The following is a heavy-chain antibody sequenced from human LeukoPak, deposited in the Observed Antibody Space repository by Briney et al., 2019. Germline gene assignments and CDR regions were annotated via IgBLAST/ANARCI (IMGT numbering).Heavy chain of an antibody. V-gene: IGHV4-30-2*01. D-gene: IGHD3-22*01. J-gene: IGHJ4*02. CDR1: GGSISSGGYY. Sequence: PSETLSLTCTVSGGSISSGGYYWSWIRQPPGEGLEWIGYIYHSGSTYYNPSLKSRVTISVDRSKNQFSLKLSSVTAADTAVYYCARGYYDSSGVDYWGQGTLVTVSS. CDR2: IYHSGST. CDR3: ARGYYDSSGVDY.